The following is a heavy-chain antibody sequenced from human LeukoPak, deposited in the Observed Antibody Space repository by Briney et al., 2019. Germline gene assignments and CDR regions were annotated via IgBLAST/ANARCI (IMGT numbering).Heavy chain of an antibody. D-gene: IGHD1-1*01. CDR3: AKAETMTQRGYFDY. Sequence: HPGGSLRLSCAASGFIFSNYGMHWVRQAPGKGLEWVAVVSYDGSNKYYADSVKGRFTISRDNSKNTLSLQMSSLRAEDTAVYYCAKAETMTQRGYFDYWGQGTLVTVSS. J-gene: IGHJ4*02. CDR1: GFIFSNYG. V-gene: IGHV3-30*18. CDR2: VSYDGSNK.